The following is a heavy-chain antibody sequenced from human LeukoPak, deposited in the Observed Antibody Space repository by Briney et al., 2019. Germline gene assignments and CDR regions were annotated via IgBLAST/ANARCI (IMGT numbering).Heavy chain of an antibody. D-gene: IGHD3-22*01. CDR2: INPNSGGT. CDR1: GYTFTGYY. CDR3: ARDRDYYDSSGPIRGYYYMDV. V-gene: IGHV1-2*02. J-gene: IGHJ6*03. Sequence: GASVKVSCKASGYTFTGYYMHWVRQAPGQGLEWMGWINPNSGGTNYAQKFQGRVTMTRDTSISTAYMELSRLRSDDTAVYYCARDRDYYDSSGPIRGYYYMDVWGKGTTVTVSS.